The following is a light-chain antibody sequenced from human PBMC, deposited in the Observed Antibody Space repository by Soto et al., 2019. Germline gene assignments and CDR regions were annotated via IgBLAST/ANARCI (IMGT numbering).Light chain of an antibody. CDR2: EVT. V-gene: IGLV2-14*01. Sequence: QSALTQPASVSGSPGQSITISCTGTSSDVGGYSYVSWYQQLPGKAPKLMIYEVTIRPSGISNRFSGSKSGSTASLTISGLQAEDEADYFCTSFTSTSSLYVFGTGTKVTVL. CDR1: SSDVGGYSY. CDR3: TSFTSTSSLYV. J-gene: IGLJ1*01.